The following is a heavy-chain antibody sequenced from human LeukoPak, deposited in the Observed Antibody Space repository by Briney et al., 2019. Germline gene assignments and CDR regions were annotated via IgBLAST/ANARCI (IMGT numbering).Heavy chain of an antibody. D-gene: IGHD3-10*01. CDR2: IYTSGST. CDR3: ARSTKLWFGELGAFDI. CDR1: GGSISSYY. J-gene: IGHJ3*02. V-gene: IGHV4-4*09. Sequence: SEALSLTCTVSGGSISSYYWSWIRQPPGQGLEWIGYIYTSGSTNYNPSLRSRVTISVDTSKNQFSLKLSSVTAADTAVYYCARSTKLWFGELGAFDIWGQGTMVTLSS.